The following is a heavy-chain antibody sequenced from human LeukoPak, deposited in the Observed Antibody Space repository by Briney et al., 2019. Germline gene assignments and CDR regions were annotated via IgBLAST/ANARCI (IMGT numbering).Heavy chain of an antibody. J-gene: IGHJ4*02. Sequence: SETLSLSCTLCGGSISSYYWSWIRQPPGKGLEWIGYIYYSGSTNYNPSLKSRVTISVDTSKNQFSLKLSSVTAADTAVYYCARVGRYGYNLEYFDYWGQGTLVTVSS. D-gene: IGHD5-24*01. CDR1: GGSISSYY. CDR3: ARVGRYGYNLEYFDY. V-gene: IGHV4-59*01. CDR2: IYYSGST.